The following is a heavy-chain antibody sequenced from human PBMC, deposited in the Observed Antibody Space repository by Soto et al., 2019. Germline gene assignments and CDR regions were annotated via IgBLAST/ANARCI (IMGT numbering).Heavy chain of an antibody. CDR2: VKQDGSKT. CDR1: GFSFSSYW. CDR3: ASQRNYGDHDY. J-gene: IGHJ4*02. V-gene: IGHV3-7*01. Sequence: GGSLRLSCETSGFSFSSYWMSWVRQAPGKGLEWLGNVKQDGSKTYYVDSVKGRFVISRDNTKNSVFLQMNSLTVDDTAVYFCASQRNYGDHDYWGRRTLVTVSS. D-gene: IGHD4-17*01.